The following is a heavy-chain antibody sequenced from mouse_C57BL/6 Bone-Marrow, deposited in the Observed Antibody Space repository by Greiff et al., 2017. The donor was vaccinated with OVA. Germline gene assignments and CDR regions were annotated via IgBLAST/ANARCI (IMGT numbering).Heavy chain of an antibody. CDR2: IDPSDSYT. D-gene: IGHD2-5*01. J-gene: IGHJ2*01. Sequence: QVQLQQPGAELVMPGASVKLSCKASGYTFTSYWMHWVKQRPGQGLEWIGEIDPSDSYTNYNQKFKGKSTLTVDKSSSTAYMQLSSLTSEDSAVYYCASGGIYSNYPYYFDYWGQGTTLTVSS. CDR1: GYTFTSYW. CDR3: ASGGIYSNYPYYFDY. V-gene: IGHV1-69*01.